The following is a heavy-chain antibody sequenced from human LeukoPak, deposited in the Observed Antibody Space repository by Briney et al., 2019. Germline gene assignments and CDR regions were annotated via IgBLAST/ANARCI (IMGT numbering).Heavy chain of an antibody. V-gene: IGHV3-23*01. Sequence: PGGCLRLSCAAPGFTFSSYAMSWVRQAPGKRLEWVSAISGSGGSTYYAESVKGRFTISRDNSKNTLYLQMNSLRAEDTAVYYCAKDPLVNSQEYFDYWGQGTLVTVPS. D-gene: IGHD2/OR15-2a*01. CDR3: AKDPLVNSQEYFDY. J-gene: IGHJ4*02. CDR1: GFTFSSYA. CDR2: ISGSGGST.